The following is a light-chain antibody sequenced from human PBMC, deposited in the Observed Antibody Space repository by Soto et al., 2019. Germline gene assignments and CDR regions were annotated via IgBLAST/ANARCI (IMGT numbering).Light chain of an antibody. CDR3: QQSYSTPPT. CDR2: AAS. Sequence: DIQMTQSPSSLSVSVGDRVTITCRASQSISSYLNWYQQKPGKAPKLLIYAASSLQSGVPSRFSGSGSGTDFTLTISSLQPEDCATYYCQQSYSTPPTFGQGTKVEIK. J-gene: IGKJ1*01. V-gene: IGKV1-39*01. CDR1: QSISSY.